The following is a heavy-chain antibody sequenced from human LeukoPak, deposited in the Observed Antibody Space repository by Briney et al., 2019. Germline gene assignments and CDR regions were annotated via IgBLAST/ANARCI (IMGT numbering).Heavy chain of an antibody. D-gene: IGHD6-6*01. CDR1: GFTFDDYG. J-gene: IGHJ4*02. Sequence: GGSLRLSCAASGFTFDDYGMSWVRQAPGKGLEWVSGISWNGGSTGYADSVKGRFTISRDNAKNSLYLQMNSLRAEDTAVYYCARDSIIAARPLDYWGQGTLVTVSS. CDR3: ARDSIIAARPLDY. V-gene: IGHV3-20*04. CDR2: ISWNGGST.